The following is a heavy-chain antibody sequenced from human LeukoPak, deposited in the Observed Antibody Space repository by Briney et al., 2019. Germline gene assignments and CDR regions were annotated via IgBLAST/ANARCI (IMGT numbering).Heavy chain of an antibody. D-gene: IGHD5-18*01. CDR2: ISAYNGNT. J-gene: IGHJ4*02. CDR1: GYTFTSYG. Sequence: ASAKVSCRASGYTFTSYGISWVRQAPGQGLEWMGWISAYNGNTNYAQKLQGRVTMTTDTSTSTAYMELRSLRSDDTAVYYCARDGSSYGPFDYWGQGTLVTVSS. V-gene: IGHV1-18*01. CDR3: ARDGSSYGPFDY.